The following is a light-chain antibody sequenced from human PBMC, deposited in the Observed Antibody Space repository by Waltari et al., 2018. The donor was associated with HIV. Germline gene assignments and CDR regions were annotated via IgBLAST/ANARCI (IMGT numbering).Light chain of an antibody. CDR3: CSYAGTYTYVL. Sequence: SGSPGQSVTISCTGTSSDVGGYDSVSWYLQHPGKVPKLIIYEVIKRPSGVPDRFSGSKSGNTASLTISGLQTEDEADYFCCSYAGTYTYVLFGGGTKLTVL. CDR2: EVI. CDR1: SSDVGGYDS. J-gene: IGLJ3*02. V-gene: IGLV2-11*01.